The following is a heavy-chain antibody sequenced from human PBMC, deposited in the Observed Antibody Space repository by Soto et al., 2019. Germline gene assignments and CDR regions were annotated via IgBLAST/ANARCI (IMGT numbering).Heavy chain of an antibody. CDR3: ARGGSPYVWFNEF. J-gene: IGHJ4*02. Sequence: QGQLVQSGPEVKTVGSSVKLSCKDSGGLFSSFAISWVRQAPGQGLEWLGGILPVFGTTNYPEKFQDRVTITGGESTETGFLGVGHPTSWDTAIYYCARGGSPYVWFNEFWGQGTLVTVSS. CDR1: GGLFSSFA. CDR2: ILPVFGTT. D-gene: IGHD3-16*01. V-gene: IGHV1-69*01.